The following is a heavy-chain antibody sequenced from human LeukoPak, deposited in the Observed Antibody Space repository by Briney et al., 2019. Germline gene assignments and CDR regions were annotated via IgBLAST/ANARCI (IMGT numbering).Heavy chain of an antibody. V-gene: IGHV5-51*01. J-gene: IGHJ5*02. CDR2: IYPRDSEI. CDR1: GYSFSTYW. D-gene: IGHD6-13*01. Sequence: GESLKIFREGSGYSFSTYWIAWVPQVPGKGLEWMGSIYPRDSEIRYSPSFQGQVTISADNSISTAYLQWSSLKASDTAMYYCARPAYSSSLSSHFDPWGQGTLVTVSS. CDR3: ARPAYSSSLSSHFDP.